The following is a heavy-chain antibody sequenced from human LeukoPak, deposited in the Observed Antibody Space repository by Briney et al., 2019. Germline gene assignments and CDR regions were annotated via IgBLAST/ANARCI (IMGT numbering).Heavy chain of an antibody. D-gene: IGHD4-17*01. Sequence: PSETLSLTCTVSGDSLTSGSRYWSWIRQPAGKGLEWIGHFYSSTRTTYNPSLESRITISGDTAKNQFSLKLDSVTAADTAVYFCARCMSELDYGDYAYYYHMDVWGKGTTVTVSS. CDR2: FYSSTRT. CDR1: GDSLTSGSRY. V-gene: IGHV4-61*09. J-gene: IGHJ6*04. CDR3: ARCMSELDYGDYAYYYHMDV.